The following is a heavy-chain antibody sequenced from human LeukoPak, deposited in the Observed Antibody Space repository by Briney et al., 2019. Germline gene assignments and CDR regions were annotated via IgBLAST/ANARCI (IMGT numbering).Heavy chain of an antibody. V-gene: IGHV3-33*01. D-gene: IGHD6-19*01. CDR3: ASPNSMAGTHYFHY. Sequence: QPGGSLRLSCAASGFTFSSYGMHWVRQAPGKGLEWVAVIWYDGSNKYYADSVKGRFTISRDNSKNTLYLQMDSLRAEDTAVYYCASPNSMAGTHYFHYWGQGTLVTVSS. CDR2: IWYDGSNK. CDR1: GFTFSSYG. J-gene: IGHJ4*02.